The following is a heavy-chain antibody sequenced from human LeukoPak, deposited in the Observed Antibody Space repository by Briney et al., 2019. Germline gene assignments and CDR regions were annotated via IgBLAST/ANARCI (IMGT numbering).Heavy chain of an antibody. CDR1: GGSISSYY. D-gene: IGHD5-18*01. Sequence: SETLSLTCTVSGGSISSYYWSWIRQPPGKGLEWIGYIYYSGSTNYNPSLKSRVTISVDTSKNQFSLKLSSVTAADTAVYYCARHRGYSYGCHWYFDLWGRGTLVTVSS. J-gene: IGHJ2*01. V-gene: IGHV4-59*08. CDR3: ARHRGYSYGCHWYFDL. CDR2: IYYSGST.